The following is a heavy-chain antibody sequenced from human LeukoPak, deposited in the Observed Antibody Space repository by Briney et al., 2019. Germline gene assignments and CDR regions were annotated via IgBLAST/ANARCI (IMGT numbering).Heavy chain of an antibody. Sequence: SETLSLTCTVSGGSFSDYYWSWIRQPPGKGLEWIGFIYYSGSTNYNPSLKSRVTISVDTSKNQFPLKLRPVTAADTAVYYCASAIGAAGRSDMDVWGQGTTVTVSS. CDR1: GGSFSDYY. J-gene: IGHJ6*02. D-gene: IGHD6-13*01. CDR3: ASAIGAAGRSDMDV. CDR2: IYYSGST. V-gene: IGHV4-59*01.